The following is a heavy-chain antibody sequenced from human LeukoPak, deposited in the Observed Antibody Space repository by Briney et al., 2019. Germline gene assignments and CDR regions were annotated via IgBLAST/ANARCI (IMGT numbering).Heavy chain of an antibody. V-gene: IGHV4-30-4*01. CDR2: TYYNANP. CDR3: ARSAYLHYYYAVDV. J-gene: IGHJ6*02. CDR1: GGSISSGDYY. Sequence: PSQTLSLTCTVSGGSISSGDYYWSWIRQPPGKCLEWIGYTYYNANPYFNPSLKSRLTISIDTSKNQFSLKLTSVTAADTAVYFCARSAYLHYYYAVDVWGQGTTVTVSS. D-gene: IGHD5-12*01.